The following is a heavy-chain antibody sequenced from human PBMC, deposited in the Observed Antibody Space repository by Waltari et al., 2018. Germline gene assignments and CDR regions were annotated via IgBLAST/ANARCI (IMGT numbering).Heavy chain of an antibody. D-gene: IGHD6-19*01. CDR2: INAGNGNT. CDR3: ARDQQWLVRYYFDY. Sequence: QVQLVQSGAEVQKPGASVKVSCKASGYTFTSYAMHWVRQAPGQRLEWMGWINAGNGNTKYSQKFQGRVTITRDTSASTAYMELSSLRSEDTAVYYCARDQQWLVRYYFDYWGQGTLVTVSS. J-gene: IGHJ4*02. CDR1: GYTFTSYA. V-gene: IGHV1-3*01.